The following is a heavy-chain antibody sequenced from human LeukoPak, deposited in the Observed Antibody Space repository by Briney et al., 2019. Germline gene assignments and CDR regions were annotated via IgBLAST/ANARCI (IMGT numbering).Heavy chain of an antibody. Sequence: SETLSLTCTVSGASFNSHYWSWIRQPPGKTLEWIGYIFGSGNTDYNPSLKSRVTMSLDTSRNQFSLKMNSVTAADTALYYCASRPAGSTWYGVFDYWGQGTLVTVSS. J-gene: IGHJ4*02. CDR3: ASRPAGSTWYGVFDY. CDR1: GASFNSHY. CDR2: IFGSGNT. D-gene: IGHD6-13*01. V-gene: IGHV4-59*11.